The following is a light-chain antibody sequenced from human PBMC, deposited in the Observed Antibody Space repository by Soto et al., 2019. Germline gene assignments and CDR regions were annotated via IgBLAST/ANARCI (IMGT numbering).Light chain of an antibody. Sequence: QSVLTQPASVSGSPGQSITISCTGTSSDVGSYNLVSWYQQHPGKAPKLMIYEVSKRPSGVSNRFSGSKSGNTASLTISGLLAEDEADYYCCSYAGSSTVVFGGGTKLTVL. CDR3: CSYAGSSTVV. V-gene: IGLV2-23*02. CDR1: SSDVGSYNL. CDR2: EVS. J-gene: IGLJ2*01.